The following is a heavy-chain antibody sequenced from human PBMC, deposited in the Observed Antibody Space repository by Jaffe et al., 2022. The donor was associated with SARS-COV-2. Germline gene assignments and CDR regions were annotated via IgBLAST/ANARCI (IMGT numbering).Heavy chain of an antibody. Sequence: EVQLVQSGAEVKKPGESLKISCKGSGYSFTSYWIGWVRQMPGKGLEWMGIIYPGDSDTRYSPSFQGQVTISADKSISTAYLQWSSLKASDTAMYYCARRAVTPGSVYYYYGMDVWGQGTTVTVSS. D-gene: IGHD4-17*01. CDR3: ARRAVTPGSVYYYYGMDV. V-gene: IGHV5-51*01. J-gene: IGHJ6*02. CDR2: IYPGDSDT. CDR1: GYSFTSYW.